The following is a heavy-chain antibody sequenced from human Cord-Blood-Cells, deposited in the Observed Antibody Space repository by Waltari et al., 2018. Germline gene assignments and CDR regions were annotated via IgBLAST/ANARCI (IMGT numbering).Heavy chain of an antibody. CDR1: GGSISSGDYY. CDR3: ARGRIAAAGTSRDDYYYYYGMDV. Sequence: QVQLQESGPGLVKPSQTLSLTCTVSGGSISSGDYYSSWFRQPPGEGPGGIGYISYSGSTSYTPSLKSRVTISVDTSKNQFSLKLSSVTAADTAVYYCARGRIAAAGTSRDDYYYYYGMDVWGQGTTVTVSS. J-gene: IGHJ6*02. V-gene: IGHV4-30-4*08. D-gene: IGHD6-13*01. CDR2: ISYSGST.